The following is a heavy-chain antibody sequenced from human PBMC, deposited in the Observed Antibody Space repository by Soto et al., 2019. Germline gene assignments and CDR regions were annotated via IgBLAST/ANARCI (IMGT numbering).Heavy chain of an antibody. D-gene: IGHD6-19*01. V-gene: IGHV1-18*01. Sequence: GASVKVSCKASGYTFTSYGISWVRQAPGQGLEWMGWISAYNGNTNYAQKLRGRVTMTTDTSTSTAYMELRSLRSDDTAVYYCARVPAVASDFDYWGQGSLVTVSS. CDR3: ARVPAVASDFDY. J-gene: IGHJ4*02. CDR2: ISAYNGNT. CDR1: GYTFTSYG.